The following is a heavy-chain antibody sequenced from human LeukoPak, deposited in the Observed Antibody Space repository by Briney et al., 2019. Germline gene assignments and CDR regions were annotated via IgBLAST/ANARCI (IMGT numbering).Heavy chain of an antibody. D-gene: IGHD3-10*01. V-gene: IGHV1-69*06. Sequence: ASVKVSCKASGGTFSSYAISWVRQAPGQGLEWMGGIIPIFCTANYAQKFQGRVTITADKSTSTAYMELSSLRSEDTAVYYCARYYYGSGGSLGYFDYWGQGTLVTVSS. CDR3: ARYYYGSGGSLGYFDY. CDR1: GGTFSSYA. J-gene: IGHJ4*02. CDR2: IIPIFCTA.